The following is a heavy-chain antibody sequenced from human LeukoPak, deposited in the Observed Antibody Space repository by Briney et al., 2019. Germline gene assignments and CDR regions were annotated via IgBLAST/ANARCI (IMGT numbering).Heavy chain of an antibody. D-gene: IGHD6-13*01. V-gene: IGHV4-59*01. J-gene: IGHJ4*02. CDR1: GGSISSYY. CDR3: ASLKDSSSWLGLYYFDY. Sequence: SETLSLTCTVSGGSISSYYWSWIRQPPGKGLEWIGYIYYSGSTNYNPSLKSRVTISVDTPKNQFSLKLSSVTVADTAVYYCASLKDSSSWLGLYYFDYWGQGTLVTVSS. CDR2: IYYSGST.